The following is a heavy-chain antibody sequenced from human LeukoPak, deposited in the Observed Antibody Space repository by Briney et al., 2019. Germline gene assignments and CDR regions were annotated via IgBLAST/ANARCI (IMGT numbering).Heavy chain of an antibody. D-gene: IGHD3-22*01. CDR2: ISAYNGNT. V-gene: IGHV1-18*01. CDR3: ARYYDSSGYYGRDLDY. Sequence: ASVKVSCKASGYTFTSYGISWVRQAPGQGLEWMGWISAYNGNTNYAQKLQGRVTMTTDTSTSTAYMELRSLRSDGTAVYYCARYYDSSGYYGRDLDYWGQGTLVTVSS. J-gene: IGHJ4*02. CDR1: GYTFTSYG.